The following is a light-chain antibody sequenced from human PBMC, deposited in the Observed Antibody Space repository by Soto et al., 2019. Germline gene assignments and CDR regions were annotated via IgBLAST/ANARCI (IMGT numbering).Light chain of an antibody. J-gene: IGKJ1*01. CDR1: QSISTW. V-gene: IGKV1-5*01. CDR2: AAS. Sequence: DIQMTQSPSTLSASVGDRFTITCRAGQSISTWLAWYPQIPGPAPKLLISAASNLESGVPSRFSGSGSGTEFTLTISGLQPDDFAAYYCQQYNTYSWTFGQGTKVDIK. CDR3: QQYNTYSWT.